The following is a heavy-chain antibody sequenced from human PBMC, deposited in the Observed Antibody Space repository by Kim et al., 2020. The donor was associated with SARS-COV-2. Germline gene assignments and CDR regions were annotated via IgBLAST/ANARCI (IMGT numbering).Heavy chain of an antibody. V-gene: IGHV3-73*01. CDR1: GFTFSGSA. CDR3: IRQKKSTTINYG. CDR2: IRAKANSSPP. Sequence: GGSLRLSCAASGFTFSGSAIHWVRQASGKGLGGVGGIRAKANSSPPANAASWKGGFPVSGNDSKNRPYLQMNSLEPETTPVYYCIRQKKSTTINYG. D-gene: IGHD2-2*01. J-gene: IGHJ6*01.